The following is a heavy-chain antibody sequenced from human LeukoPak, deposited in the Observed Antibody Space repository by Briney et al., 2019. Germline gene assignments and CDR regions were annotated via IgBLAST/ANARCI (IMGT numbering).Heavy chain of an antibody. CDR3: ARDYVDTAMVFDC. D-gene: IGHD5-18*01. CDR1: GGSFSGYY. J-gene: IGHJ4*02. CDR2: ISSSSSYI. Sequence: ETLSLTCAVYGGSFSGYYWSWIRQPPGKGLEWVSSISSSSSYIYYADSVKGRFTISRDNAKNSLYLQMNSLRAEDTAVYYCARDYVDTAMVFDCWGQGTLVTVSS. V-gene: IGHV3-21*01.